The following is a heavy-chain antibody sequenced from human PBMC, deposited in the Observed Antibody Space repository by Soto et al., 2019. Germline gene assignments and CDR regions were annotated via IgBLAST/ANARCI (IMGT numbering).Heavy chain of an antibody. Sequence: VQLVQSGAEVKKPGASVKVSCKASGYTFIGYYMPWVRQAPGQGLEWMGWINPNSGGTKYAQRFQGRVTMTRDTSVSTVYMELRSLRSDDTAVYFCARDHWFDPWGQGTLVTVSS. V-gene: IGHV1-2*02. CDR3: ARDHWFDP. J-gene: IGHJ5*02. CDR1: GYTFIGYY. CDR2: INPNSGGT.